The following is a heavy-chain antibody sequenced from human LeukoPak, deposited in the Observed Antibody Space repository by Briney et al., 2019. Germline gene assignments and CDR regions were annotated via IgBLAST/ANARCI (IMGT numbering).Heavy chain of an antibody. CDR2: INEDGSTT. CDR3: ARDPGNSGYGMDV. CDR1: GFTFSSNW. Sequence: GGSLRLSCAASGFTFSSNWMHWVRQAPGKGLVWVSRINEDGSTTNYADSVKGRFTISRDNAENTLYLQMNSLRVEDTAVYYCARDPGNSGYGMDVWGQGTTVLVSS. V-gene: IGHV3-74*01. J-gene: IGHJ6*02. D-gene: IGHD5-12*01.